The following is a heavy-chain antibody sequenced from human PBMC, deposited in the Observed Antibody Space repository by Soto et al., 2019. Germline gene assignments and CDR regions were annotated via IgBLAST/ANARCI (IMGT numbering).Heavy chain of an antibody. D-gene: IGHD2-15*01. CDR1: SGSISSSNW. J-gene: IGHJ4*02. Sequence: QVQLQESGPGLVKPSGTLSLTCAVSSGSISSSNWWSWVRQPPGKGLEWIGEIYHSGSTNYNPSPKSRVTISVDKSKNQFSLKLSSVTAADTAVYYCASRKTSRKAAIDYWGQGTLVTVSS. CDR3: ASRKTSRKAAIDY. CDR2: IYHSGST. V-gene: IGHV4-4*02.